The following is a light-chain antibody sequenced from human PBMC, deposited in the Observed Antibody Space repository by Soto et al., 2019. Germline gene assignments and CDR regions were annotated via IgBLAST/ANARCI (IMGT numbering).Light chain of an antibody. CDR2: DAS. Sequence: DIQMTQSPSTLSASVGDRVTITCRSSQTVNTWLAWYQQKPGKAPKILIFDASSLKTGVPSRFSGSRSGTEFTLTISNLQPDDFATYYCQQYDSYSSGPFGQGTKVDI. V-gene: IGKV1-5*01. J-gene: IGKJ1*01. CDR1: QTVNTW. CDR3: QQYDSYSSGP.